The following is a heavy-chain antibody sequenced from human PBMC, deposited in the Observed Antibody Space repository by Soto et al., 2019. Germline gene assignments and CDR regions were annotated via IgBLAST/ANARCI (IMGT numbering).Heavy chain of an antibody. CDR1: GGSISSSSYY. D-gene: IGHD6-6*01. CDR3: ARHREAREQLAVRWFDP. J-gene: IGHJ5*02. V-gene: IGHV4-39*01. Sequence: TSETLSLTCTVSGGSISSSSYYWGWIRQPPGKGLEWIGSIYYSGSTYYNPSLKSRVTISVDTSKNQFSLKLSSVTAADTAVYYCARHREAREQLAVRWFDPLGQGTLVTVSS. CDR2: IYYSGST.